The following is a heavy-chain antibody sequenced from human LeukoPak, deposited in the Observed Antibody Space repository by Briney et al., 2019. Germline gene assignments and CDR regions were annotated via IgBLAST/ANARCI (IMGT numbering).Heavy chain of an antibody. D-gene: IGHD1-26*01. J-gene: IGHJ2*01. V-gene: IGHV3-53*01. CDR1: GFTVSSNY. CDR3: ARDKYSGSYPLAFDL. CDR2: IYSGGST. Sequence: GGSLRLSCAASGFTVSSNYMSWVRQAPGKGLEWVSVIYSGGSTYYADSVKGRFTISRDNSKNTLYLQMNSLRAEDTAVYYCARDKYSGSYPLAFDLWGRGTLVTVSS.